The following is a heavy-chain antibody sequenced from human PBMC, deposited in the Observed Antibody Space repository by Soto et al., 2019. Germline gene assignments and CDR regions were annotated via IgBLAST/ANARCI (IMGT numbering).Heavy chain of an antibody. CDR3: ARDLGVGIAAAALFDY. CDR2: ISAYNGNT. D-gene: IGHD6-13*01. V-gene: IGHV1-18*01. Sequence: VSVKVSCKASGYTFTSYGISWVRQAPGQGLEWMGWISAYNGNTNYAQKLQGRVTMTTDTSTSTAYMELRSLRSDDTAVYYCARDLGVGIAAAALFDYWGQGTLVTVSS. CDR1: GYTFTSYG. J-gene: IGHJ4*02.